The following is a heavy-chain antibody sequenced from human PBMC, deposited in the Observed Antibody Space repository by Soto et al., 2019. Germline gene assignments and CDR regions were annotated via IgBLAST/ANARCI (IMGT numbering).Heavy chain of an antibody. CDR1: GGSISSYY. Sequence: SETLSLTCTVSGGSISSYYWSWIRQPPGKGLEWIGYIYYSGSTNYNPSLKSRVTISVDTSKNQFSLKLSSVTAADTAVYYCARHDGFEQGSYYDFWSGYPPPRGAFDIWGQGTMVTVSS. J-gene: IGHJ3*02. D-gene: IGHD3-3*01. CDR2: IYYSGST. CDR3: ARHDGFEQGSYYDFWSGYPPPRGAFDI. V-gene: IGHV4-59*08.